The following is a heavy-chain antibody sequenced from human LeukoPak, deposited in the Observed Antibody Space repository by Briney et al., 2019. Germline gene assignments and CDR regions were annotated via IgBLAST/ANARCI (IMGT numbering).Heavy chain of an antibody. V-gene: IGHV3-30*18. CDR3: AKGRYYGSGNSFAYFQH. J-gene: IGHJ1*01. Sequence: GGSLRLSCAASRFTFSSFGMHWVRRAPGKGPEWVAVISHDGSNKYYADSVKGRFTISRDNSKNTLYLQMNSLRAEDTAVYYCAKGRYYGSGNSFAYFQHWGQGTLVTVSS. D-gene: IGHD3-10*01. CDR1: RFTFSSFG. CDR2: ISHDGSNK.